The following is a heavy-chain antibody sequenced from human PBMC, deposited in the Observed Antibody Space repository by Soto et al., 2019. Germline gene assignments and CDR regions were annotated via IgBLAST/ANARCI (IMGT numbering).Heavy chain of an antibody. D-gene: IGHD5-12*01. CDR2: ISYSGST. CDR3: ARDHIVATIVFEY. CDR1: GGSISSDSYY. V-gene: IGHV4-39*02. J-gene: IGHJ4*02. Sequence: SETLSLTCTVSGGSISSDSYYWGWIRLPPEKELEWIASISYSGSTYYNPTLKSRLTISVDTSKSQFSLKLSSVTAADTAVYYCARDHIVATIVFEYWGQGTLVTVSS.